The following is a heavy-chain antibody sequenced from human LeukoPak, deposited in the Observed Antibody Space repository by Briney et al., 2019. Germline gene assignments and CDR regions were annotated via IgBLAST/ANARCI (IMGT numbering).Heavy chain of an antibody. CDR3: ARNGSAHLLRGAYFDS. V-gene: IGHV4-39*01. CDR1: GDFIRSGTFF. CDR2: VYYTGRP. Sequence: PSETLSLTCTVSGDFIRSGTFFWGWLRQPPGKGREWIGSVYYTGRPNYNPSLKSRVTISVDTSKNTFSLKLTSVNVADTAIYYCARNGSAHLLRGAYFDSWGQGSLVIVSS. D-gene: IGHD2-15*01. J-gene: IGHJ4*02.